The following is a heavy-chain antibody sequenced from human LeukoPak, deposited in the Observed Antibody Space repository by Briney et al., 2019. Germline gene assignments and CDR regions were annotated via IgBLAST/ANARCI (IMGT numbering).Heavy chain of an antibody. CDR2: IYHSGST. CDR1: GYSISSGYY. J-gene: IGHJ6*03. Sequence: SETLSLTGTVSGYSISSGYYWGWIRQPPGRGLEWIGSIYHSGSTYYNPSLRSRVTIAGDTSKNQFCLKLSSVTAADTAVYYCARDYPLAYYMDVWGKGTPVTVSS. D-gene: IGHD3-3*02. V-gene: IGHV4-38-2*02. CDR3: ARDYPLAYYMDV.